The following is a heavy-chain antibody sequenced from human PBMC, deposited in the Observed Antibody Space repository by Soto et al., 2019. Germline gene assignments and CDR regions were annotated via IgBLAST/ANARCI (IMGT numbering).Heavy chain of an antibody. D-gene: IGHD3-10*01. CDR1: GDSISSHY. V-gene: IGHV4-59*11. Sequence: SETLSLTCTVSGDSISSHYWSWIRQPPGKGLEWIGFGSTKYNPSLKSRISISVDTSKNQFSLNLTSATAADTAVYYCARVSTSASGSYYTLDYWGQGTLVNVSS. CDR2: GST. J-gene: IGHJ4*02. CDR3: ARVSTSASGSYYTLDY.